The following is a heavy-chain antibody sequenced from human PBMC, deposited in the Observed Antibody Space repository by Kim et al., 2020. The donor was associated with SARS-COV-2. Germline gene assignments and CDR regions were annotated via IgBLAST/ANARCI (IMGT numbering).Heavy chain of an antibody. CDR3: ARDPDSSSSLYYGMDV. Sequence: ASVKVSCKASGYTFTSYYMHWVRQAPGQGLEWMGIINPSGGSTSYAQKFQGRVTMTRDTSTSTVYMELSSLRSEDTAVYYCARDPDSSSSLYYGMDVWGQGTTVTVSS. CDR1: GYTFTSYY. D-gene: IGHD6-6*01. CDR2: INPSGGST. J-gene: IGHJ6*02. V-gene: IGHV1-46*01.